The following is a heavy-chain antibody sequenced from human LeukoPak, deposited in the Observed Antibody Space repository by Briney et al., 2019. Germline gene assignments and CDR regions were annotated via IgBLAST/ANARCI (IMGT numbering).Heavy chain of an antibody. V-gene: IGHV1-69*13. CDR2: IILIFGTA. D-gene: IGHD5-18*01. CDR3: VRVGCSSDTWGYDI. Sequence: SSVTVSCKDSGGTFSSYGISLVRQAPAQGLEWMGGIILIFGTANHAQKLEGRDTITPDECPSTASMELSSLRSEDRAAYYFVRVGCSSDTWGYDIWGQGTNVTVSS. CDR1: GGTFSSYG. J-gene: IGHJ3*02.